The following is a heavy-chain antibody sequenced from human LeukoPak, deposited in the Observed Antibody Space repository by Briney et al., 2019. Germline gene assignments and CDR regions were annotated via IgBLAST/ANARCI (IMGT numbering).Heavy chain of an antibody. Sequence: GGSLRLSCAASGFTFSSYSMNWVRQAPGKGLEWVSSISSSSSYIYYADSVKGRFTISRDNAKNSLYLQMNSLRADDTAVYYCARDKEVAGYYGMDVWGQGTTVTVSS. CDR3: ARDKEVAGYYGMDV. D-gene: IGHD6-19*01. CDR2: ISSSSSYI. J-gene: IGHJ6*02. CDR1: GFTFSSYS. V-gene: IGHV3-21*01.